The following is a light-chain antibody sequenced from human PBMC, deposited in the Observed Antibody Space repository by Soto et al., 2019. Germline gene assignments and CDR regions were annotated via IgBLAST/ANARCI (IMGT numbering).Light chain of an antibody. CDR3: QQYKNGWA. V-gene: IGKV3-15*01. Sequence: EIVMTQSPDTLSVSPGERATLSCRASQSVGSNLAWYQQKPGQAPRLLIYGASTRDTAIPARFSGGGSGTEFTLTIRRLQSEDFAVYYCQQYKNGWAFGQGTKVEI. CDR1: QSVGSN. CDR2: GAS. J-gene: IGKJ1*01.